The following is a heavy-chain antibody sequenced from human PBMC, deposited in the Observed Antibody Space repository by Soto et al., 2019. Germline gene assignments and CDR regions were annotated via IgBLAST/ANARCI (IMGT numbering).Heavy chain of an antibody. J-gene: IGHJ6*02. CDR2: INPCGGST. D-gene: IGHD7-27*01. CDR3: ARPTGDSFYYGMDV. V-gene: IGHV1-46*01. CDR1: GYTFSSSG. Sequence: GASVKVSCKASGYTFSSSGITWVRQAPGQGLEWMGIINPCGGSTSYAQKFQGRVTMARDTSTSTVYMELTSLRSEDTAVYYCARPTGDSFYYGMDVWGQGTTVTVS.